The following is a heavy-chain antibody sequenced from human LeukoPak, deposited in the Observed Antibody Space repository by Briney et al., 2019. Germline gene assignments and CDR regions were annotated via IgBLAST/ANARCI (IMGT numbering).Heavy chain of an antibody. Sequence: PSETLSLTCAVYGGSFSGYYWSWIRQPPGKGLEWIGEINHSGSTNYNPSLKSRVTISVDTSKNQFSLKLSSVTAADTAVYYCARELRYFDWLLSHGYYFDYWGQGTLVTVSS. CDR1: GGSFSGYY. D-gene: IGHD3-9*01. V-gene: IGHV4-34*01. CDR2: INHSGST. CDR3: ARELRYFDWLLSHGYYFDY. J-gene: IGHJ4*02.